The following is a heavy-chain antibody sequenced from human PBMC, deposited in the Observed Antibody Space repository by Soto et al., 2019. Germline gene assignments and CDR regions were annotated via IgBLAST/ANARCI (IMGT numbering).Heavy chain of an antibody. CDR2: IKQDGSEK. Sequence: GGSLRLSCAAPGFTFSSYWMNWVRQAPGKGLEWVANIKQDGSEKYFVDSVKGRFTISRDNAKNSLYLQMNSLRAEDTAVYYCARGYAKSDYWGQGTLVTVSS. V-gene: IGHV3-7*03. J-gene: IGHJ4*02. CDR3: ARGYAKSDY. D-gene: IGHD2-2*01. CDR1: GFTFSSYW.